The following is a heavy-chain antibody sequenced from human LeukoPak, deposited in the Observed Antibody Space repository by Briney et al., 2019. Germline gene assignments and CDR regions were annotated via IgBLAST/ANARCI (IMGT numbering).Heavy chain of an antibody. Sequence: GGSLRLSCGASGFTFRTSWMNWVRQAPGKGLEWVASINPDGSEKYSVDSVKGRFTISRDNAKNSLYLQMNSLRAEDTAVYYCATDYGDTYWGQGTLVTVSS. J-gene: IGHJ4*02. CDR2: INPDGSEK. CDR3: ATDYGDTY. V-gene: IGHV3-7*01. CDR1: GFTFRTSW. D-gene: IGHD4-17*01.